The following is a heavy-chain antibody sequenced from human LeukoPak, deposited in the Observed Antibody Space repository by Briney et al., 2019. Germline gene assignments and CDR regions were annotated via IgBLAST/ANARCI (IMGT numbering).Heavy chain of an antibody. Sequence: PSQTLSLTCTVSGGSISSGIYYWSWIRQPAGKGLERIGRIYTSGSTNYNPSLKSRVTISVDTSKNQFSLKLSSVTAADTAVYYCARVEFGDGTDYWGQGTLVTVSS. CDR3: ARVEFGDGTDY. V-gene: IGHV4-61*02. CDR2: IYTSGST. D-gene: IGHD3-10*01. J-gene: IGHJ4*02. CDR1: GGSISSGIYY.